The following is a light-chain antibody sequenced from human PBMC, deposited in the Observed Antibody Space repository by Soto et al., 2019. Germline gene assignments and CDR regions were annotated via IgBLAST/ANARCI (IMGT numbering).Light chain of an antibody. Sequence: DIQMTQSPSALSASVGDRVTLTCRASQNIGTSLAWYQQKPGRAPKVLIYDVSTLESGVPSRFSGSGFGTEFSLTISSLQPDDFGSYYCQHMRTFGQGTKVDIK. V-gene: IGKV1-5*01. CDR1: QNIGTS. CDR3: QHMRT. J-gene: IGKJ1*01. CDR2: DVS.